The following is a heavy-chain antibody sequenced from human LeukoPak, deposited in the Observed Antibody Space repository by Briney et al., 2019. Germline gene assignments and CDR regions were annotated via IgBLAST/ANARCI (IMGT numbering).Heavy chain of an antibody. CDR3: TSLAYCGGDCYSSFAR. D-gene: IGHD2-21*02. V-gene: IGHV3-73*01. CDR1: GFTFSGSA. CDR2: IRSKANSYAT. J-gene: IGHJ4*02. Sequence: PGGSLRLSCAASGFTFSGSAMHWVRQASGKGLEWVGRIRSKANSYATAYAASVKGRFTISRDDSKNTAHLQMNSLKTEDTAVYYCTSLAYCGGDCYSSFARWGQGTLVTVSS.